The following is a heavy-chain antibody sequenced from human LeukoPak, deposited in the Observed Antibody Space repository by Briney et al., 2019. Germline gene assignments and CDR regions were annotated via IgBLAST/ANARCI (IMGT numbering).Heavy chain of an antibody. Sequence: GGSLRLSCAASGCSFRSYAMTWVRQAPGKGLEWVSTISGNGGSTYFAYAMKGRFTISRDNSKNTLYLQMNSLRAEDTAVYYCAKASLAANYDSSGWYFFDYWGQGTLVTVSS. CDR2: ISGNGGST. J-gene: IGHJ4*02. CDR1: GCSFRSYA. D-gene: IGHD6-19*01. V-gene: IGHV3-23*01. CDR3: AKASLAANYDSSGWYFFDY.